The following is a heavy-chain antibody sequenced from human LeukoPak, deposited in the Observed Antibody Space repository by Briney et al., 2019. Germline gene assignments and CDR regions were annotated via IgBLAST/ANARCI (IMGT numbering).Heavy chain of an antibody. CDR3: ARASPYYYDSSGSHY. J-gene: IGHJ4*02. CDR1: GFTFSSYW. Sequence: GGSLRLSCAASGFTFSSYWMSWVRQAPGKGLEWVANIKQDGSEKYYVDSVKGRFTISRDNAKNSLYLQMNSLRAEDTAVYYCARASPYYYDSSGSHYWGQGTLVTVSS. V-gene: IGHV3-7*01. CDR2: IKQDGSEK. D-gene: IGHD3-22*01.